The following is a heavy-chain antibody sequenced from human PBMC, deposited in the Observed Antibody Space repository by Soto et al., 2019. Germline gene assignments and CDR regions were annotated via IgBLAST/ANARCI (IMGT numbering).Heavy chain of an antibody. J-gene: IGHJ4*02. CDR2: IIPIFGTA. D-gene: IGHD6-13*01. CDR1: SGTFISYA. V-gene: IGHV1-69*06. CDR3: ASGGIAAALNFDY. Sequence: SVQVSFRASSGTFISYAISWVRQAPGQGLEWMGGIIPIFGTANYAQKFQGRVTITADKSTSTAYMELSSLRSEDTAVYYCASGGIAAALNFDYWGQGTLVTVSS.